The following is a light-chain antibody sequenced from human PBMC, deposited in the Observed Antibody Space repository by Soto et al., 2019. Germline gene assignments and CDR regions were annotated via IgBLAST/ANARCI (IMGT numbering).Light chain of an antibody. CDR1: SSDIGTYNY. Sequence: QSALTQPASVSGSPGQSITISCTGTSSDIGTYNYVSWYQQYPGKPPKLIIYEVINRPSGVSYRFSGSKSGNTASLTISGLQAEDEADYYCSSYTSGNTAVIFGGGTKVTVL. CDR3: SSYTSGNTAVI. V-gene: IGLV2-14*01. J-gene: IGLJ2*01. CDR2: EVI.